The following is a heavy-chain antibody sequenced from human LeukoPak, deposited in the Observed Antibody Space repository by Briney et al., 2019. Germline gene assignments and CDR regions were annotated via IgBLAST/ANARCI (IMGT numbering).Heavy chain of an antibody. CDR3: AKVGLDIVATIFEGHWFDP. CDR2: ISGSGGST. Sequence: GGSLRLSCTASGFTFGDYAMSWVRQAPGKGLEWVSAISGSGGSTYYADSVKGRFTISRDNSKNTLYLQMNSLRAEDTAVYYCAKVGLDIVATIFEGHWFDPWGQGTLVTVSS. D-gene: IGHD5-12*01. CDR1: GFTFGDYA. V-gene: IGHV3-23*01. J-gene: IGHJ5*02.